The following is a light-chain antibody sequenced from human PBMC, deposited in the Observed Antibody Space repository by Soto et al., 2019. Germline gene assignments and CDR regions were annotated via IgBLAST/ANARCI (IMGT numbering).Light chain of an antibody. J-gene: IGLJ1*01. CDR2: QDT. Sequence: SYELTQPPSVSVSPGQTATISCSGDKLGNKYVSWYQQKPGQSPVLVIYQDTERPSGIPERFSGSNSGSTATLTISGAQSMDEADYYCQAWDTPSYVFGTGTKLTVI. V-gene: IGLV3-1*01. CDR3: QAWDTPSYV. CDR1: KLGNKY.